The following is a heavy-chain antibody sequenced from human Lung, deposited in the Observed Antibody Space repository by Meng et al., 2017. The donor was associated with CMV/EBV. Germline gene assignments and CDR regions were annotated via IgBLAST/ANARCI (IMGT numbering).Heavy chain of an antibody. D-gene: IGHD5-24*01. Sequence: XCKGSGYSFTSYWIGCLRQMPGKGLECMGIIYPGDSDTRYSPSSQGQVTISADKSISTAYLQWSSLKASDTAMYYCARGMATITGDAFDIWCQGTMVTVSS. CDR1: GYSFTSYW. CDR2: IYPGDSDT. CDR3: ARGMATITGDAFDI. V-gene: IGHV5-51*01. J-gene: IGHJ3*02.